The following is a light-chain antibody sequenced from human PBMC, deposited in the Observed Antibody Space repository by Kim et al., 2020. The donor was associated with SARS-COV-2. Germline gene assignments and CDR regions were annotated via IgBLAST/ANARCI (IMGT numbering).Light chain of an antibody. Sequence: DIQMTQSPSSLSASIGDRVTLTCRASQDISIYLNWYQQKPGKAPKLLIYAASNLETGVPSRFSGSGSGTDFTFTISSLQPEDFATYFCQQYDSLPYTFGQGTKLEI. CDR1: QDISIY. CDR3: QQYDSLPYT. CDR2: AAS. V-gene: IGKV1-33*01. J-gene: IGKJ2*01.